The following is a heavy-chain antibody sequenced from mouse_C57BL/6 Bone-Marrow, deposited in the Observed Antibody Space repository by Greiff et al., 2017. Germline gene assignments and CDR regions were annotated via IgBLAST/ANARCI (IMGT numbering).Heavy chain of an antibody. CDR1: GYTFTSYW. V-gene: IGHV1-69*01. Sequence: VQLQQPGAELVMPGASVKLSCKASGYTFTSYWMHWVKQRPGQGLEWIGEIDPSDSYTNYNQKFKGKSTLTVDKSSSTAYMQLSSLTSEDSAVYYCARTGPHYGNYPAWFAYWGQGTLVTVSA. CDR3: ARTGPHYGNYPAWFAY. J-gene: IGHJ3*01. D-gene: IGHD2-1*01. CDR2: IDPSDSYT.